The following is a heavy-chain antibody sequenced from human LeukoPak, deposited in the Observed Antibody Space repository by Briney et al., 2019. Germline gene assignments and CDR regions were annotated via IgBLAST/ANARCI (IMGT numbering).Heavy chain of an antibody. CDR2: ISSGSSYI. CDR3: ATGTEETTVVTPCY. D-gene: IGHD4-23*01. V-gene: IGHV3-21*01. J-gene: IGHJ4*02. Sequence: GGSLRLSCAASGFTFSSYTMNCVRQARGEGVECVSSISSGSSYIYYADSVKGRFTISRDNAKNSLYLQMNSLRVEDTAVYYCATGTEETTVVTPCYWGQGTLVTVSS. CDR1: GFTFSSYT.